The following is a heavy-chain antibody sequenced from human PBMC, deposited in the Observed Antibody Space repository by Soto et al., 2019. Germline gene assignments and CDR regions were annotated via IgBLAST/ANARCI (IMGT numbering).Heavy chain of an antibody. CDR3: ARAKWELPPYYYYGMDV. CDR2: IWYDGSNK. V-gene: IGHV3-33*01. CDR1: GFTFSSYG. D-gene: IGHD1-26*01. Sequence: QVQLVESGGGVVQPGRSLRLSCAASGFTFSSYGMHWVRQAPGKGLEWVAVIWYDGSNKYYADSVKGRFTISRDNSKNTLYLQMNSLRAEDTAVYYCARAKWELPPYYYYGMDVLGQGTTVTVSS. J-gene: IGHJ6*02.